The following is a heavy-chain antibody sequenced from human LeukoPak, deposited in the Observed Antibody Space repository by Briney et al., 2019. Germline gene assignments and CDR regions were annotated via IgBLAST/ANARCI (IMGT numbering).Heavy chain of an antibody. J-gene: IGHJ4*02. Sequence: SETLSLTCAVSGGSINSGGYSWSWIRQPPGKGLEWMGYIYHSGSTYYNPSLKSRVTMSVDRSKNHFSLKWNSVTAADTAVYYCARGYGTFDFWGQGILVTVSS. V-gene: IGHV4-30-2*01. CDR1: GGSINSGGYS. D-gene: IGHD5-18*01. CDR2: IYHSGST. CDR3: ARGYGTFDF.